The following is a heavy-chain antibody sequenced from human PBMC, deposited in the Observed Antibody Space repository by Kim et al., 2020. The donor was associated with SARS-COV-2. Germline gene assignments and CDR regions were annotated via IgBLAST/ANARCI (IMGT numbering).Heavy chain of an antibody. CDR1: GFTFSNAW. Sequence: GGSLRLSCAASGFTFSNAWMSWVRQAPGKGLEWVGRIKSKTDGGTTDYAAPVKGRFTISRDDSKNTLYLQMNSLKTEDTAVYYCTTGIPYVDDSSGYHLDYWGQGTLVTVSS. CDR3: TTGIPYVDDSSGYHLDY. CDR2: IKSKTDGGTT. J-gene: IGHJ4*02. V-gene: IGHV3-15*01. D-gene: IGHD3-22*01.